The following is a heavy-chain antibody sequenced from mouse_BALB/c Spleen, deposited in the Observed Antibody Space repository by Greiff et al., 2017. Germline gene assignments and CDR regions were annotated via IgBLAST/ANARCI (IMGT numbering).Heavy chain of an antibody. D-gene: IGHD1-1*01. J-gene: IGHJ2*01. CDR3: ARGPFYYGSSYGYFDY. V-gene: IGHV1S41*01. CDR2: IAPGSGST. CDR1: GYTFTSYW. Sequence: DLVKPGASVKLSCKASGYTFTSYWINWIKQRPGQGLEWIGRIAPGSGSTYYNEMFKGKATLTVDTSSSTAYIQLSSLSSEDSAVYFCARGPFYYGSSYGYFDYWGQGTTLTVSS.